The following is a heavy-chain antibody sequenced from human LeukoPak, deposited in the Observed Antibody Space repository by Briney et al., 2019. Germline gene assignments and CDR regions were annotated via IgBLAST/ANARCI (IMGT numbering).Heavy chain of an antibody. V-gene: IGHV4-39*07. Sequence: SETLSLTCTVSGGSISSSSHYWGWIRQPPGKGLEWIGSMYYRGSTYHNPSLKSRVTISVDTSKNQFSLKLSSVTAADTAVYYCATTTIRPGYWGQGTLVTVSS. CDR2: MYYRGST. J-gene: IGHJ4*02. D-gene: IGHD1-26*01. CDR3: ATTTIRPGY. CDR1: GGSISSSSHY.